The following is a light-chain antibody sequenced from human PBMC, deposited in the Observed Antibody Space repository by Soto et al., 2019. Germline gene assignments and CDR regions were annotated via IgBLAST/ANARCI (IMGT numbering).Light chain of an antibody. CDR1: SGHSSYA. J-gene: IGLJ7*01. CDR3: QTWGTCVAM. Sequence: QSVLTQSPSASASLGASVKLTCTLSSGHSSYAIAWHQQEPEKGPRYLMKLNSDGSHSKGDGIPDRFSGSSSGAERYLTISCLQSEDEADYYCQTWGTCVAMFGGGTQLTVL. V-gene: IGLV4-69*01. CDR2: LNSDGSH.